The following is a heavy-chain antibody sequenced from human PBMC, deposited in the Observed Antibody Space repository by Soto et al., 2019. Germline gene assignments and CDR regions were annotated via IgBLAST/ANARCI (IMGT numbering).Heavy chain of an antibody. CDR1: GFTFSSYA. D-gene: IGHD3-3*01. CDR3: AKDYRITIFGVAQKPTEYYFDY. J-gene: IGHJ4*02. CDR2: ISGSGGST. Sequence: GGSLRLSCAASGFTFSSYAMSWVRQAPGKGLEWVSAISGSGGSTYYADSVKGRFTISRDNSKNTLYLQMNSLRAEDTAVYYCAKDYRITIFGVAQKPTEYYFDYWGQGTLVTVSS. V-gene: IGHV3-23*01.